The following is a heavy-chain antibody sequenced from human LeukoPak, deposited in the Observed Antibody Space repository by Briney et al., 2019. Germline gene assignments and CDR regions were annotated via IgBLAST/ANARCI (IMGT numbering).Heavy chain of an antibody. CDR2: IRYDGLKK. J-gene: IGHJ4*02. Sequence: PGGSLRLSCATSGFTFSTYDMHWVRQAPGKGLEWVAHIRYDGLKKRYADSVRGRVTVSRDNSKNTLYLQMNGLRAEDTAVYYCAKDRESFSSYGYFDYWGQGTLVPVSS. CDR3: AKDRESFSSYGYFDY. D-gene: IGHD2-21*01. V-gene: IGHV3-30*02. CDR1: GFTFSTYD.